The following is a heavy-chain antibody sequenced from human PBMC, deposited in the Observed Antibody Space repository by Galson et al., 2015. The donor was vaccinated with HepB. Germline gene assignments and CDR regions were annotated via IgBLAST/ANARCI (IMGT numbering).Heavy chain of an antibody. Sequence: SLRLSCAASGFTFSSYAMHWVRQAPGKGLEWVAVISYDGSNKYYADSVKGRFTISRDNSKNTLYLQMNSLRAEDTAVYYCAGGYSSSWSSPLYYYYGMDVWGQGTTVTVSS. V-gene: IGHV3-30-3*01. CDR1: GFTFSSYA. CDR3: AGGYSSSWSSPLYYYYGMDV. J-gene: IGHJ6*02. D-gene: IGHD6-13*01. CDR2: ISYDGSNK.